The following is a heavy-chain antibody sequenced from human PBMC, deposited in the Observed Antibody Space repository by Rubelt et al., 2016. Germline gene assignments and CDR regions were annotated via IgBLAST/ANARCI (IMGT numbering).Heavy chain of an antibody. CDR3: ARSTAHSDFDY. J-gene: IGHJ4*02. CDR1: GGSISSYY. D-gene: IGHD2-8*02. V-gene: IGHV4-59*01. Sequence: QVQLQESGPGLVKPSETLSLSCTVSGGSISSYYWSWVRQPPGKGLEWIGYIYFTGTTNYNPSLKRRVAMSVDTSENQFTLKLSSVTAADTAGYYCARSTAHSDFDYWGQGTLVTVSS. CDR2: IYFTGTT.